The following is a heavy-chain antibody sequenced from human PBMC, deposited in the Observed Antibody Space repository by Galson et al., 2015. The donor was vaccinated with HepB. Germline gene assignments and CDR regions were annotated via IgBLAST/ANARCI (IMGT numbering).Heavy chain of an antibody. V-gene: IGHV4-61*01. CDR3: ARDDEGNLDY. CDR2: IYHSGST. CDR1: GGYVSSGSNY. J-gene: IGHJ4*02. Sequence: ETLSLTCTVSGGYVSSGSNYWNWIRQPPGKGLEWIGYIYHSGSTNYNPSLKSRVTMSVDTSKNQFSLKLRSVTAADTAVYYCARDDEGNLDYWGQGTLVTVSS. D-gene: IGHD3-10*01.